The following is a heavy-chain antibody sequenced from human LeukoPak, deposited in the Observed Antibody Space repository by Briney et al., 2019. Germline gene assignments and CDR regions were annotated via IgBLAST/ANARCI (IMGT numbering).Heavy chain of an antibody. CDR1: GCTFRSNS. CDR3: ARDFLTGYFDY. Sequence: GGSLRLSCAASGCTFRSNSMNWVRQAPGKGLEWVSYISSSGSTKYYADSVKGRFTISRDNVKNSLFLQMNSLSDEDTAVYYCARDFLTGYFDYWGQGTLVTVSS. D-gene: IGHD3-9*01. J-gene: IGHJ4*02. V-gene: IGHV3-48*02. CDR2: ISSSGSTK.